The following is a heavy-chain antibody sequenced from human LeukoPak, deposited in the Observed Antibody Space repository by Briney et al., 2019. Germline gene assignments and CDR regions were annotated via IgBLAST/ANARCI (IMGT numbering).Heavy chain of an antibody. CDR3: AARDRKYGGNSGSDY. V-gene: IGHV1-18*01. J-gene: IGHJ4*02. CDR1: GYTFTSYG. D-gene: IGHD4-23*01. CDR2: ISAYNGNT. Sequence: GASVKVSCKASGYTFTSYGISWVRQAPGQGLGWMGWISAYNGNTNYAQKFQGRVTITADESTSTAYMELSSLRSEDTAVYYCAARDRKYGGNSGSDYWGQGTLVTVSS.